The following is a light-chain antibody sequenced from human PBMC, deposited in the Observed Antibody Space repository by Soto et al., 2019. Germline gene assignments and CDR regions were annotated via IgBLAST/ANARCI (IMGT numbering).Light chain of an antibody. CDR1: TSYVGSYNY. V-gene: IGLV2-14*01. CDR2: EVT. Sequence: QSALTQPASVSGSPGQSITISCTGTTSYVGSYNYVSWYQQHPGKVPKLMIYEVTNRPSGVSNRFSGSKSGNTASLTISGLQAEDAADYYCSSYTSRTWVFGGGTKVTVL. J-gene: IGLJ3*02. CDR3: SSYTSRTWV.